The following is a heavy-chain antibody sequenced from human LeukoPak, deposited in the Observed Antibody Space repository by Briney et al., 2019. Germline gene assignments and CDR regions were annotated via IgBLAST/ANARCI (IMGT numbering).Heavy chain of an antibody. V-gene: IGHV4-34*01. CDR2: INHSGST. D-gene: IGHD4-23*01. CDR1: GGSFSGYY. CDR3: ARLGSYGGRGGPNY. J-gene: IGHJ4*02. Sequence: PSETLSLTCAVYGGSFSGYYWSWIRQPPGKGLEWIGEINHSGSTNYNPSLKSRVTISVDTSKNQFSLKLSSVTAADTAVYYCARLGSYGGRGGPNYWGQGTLVTVSS.